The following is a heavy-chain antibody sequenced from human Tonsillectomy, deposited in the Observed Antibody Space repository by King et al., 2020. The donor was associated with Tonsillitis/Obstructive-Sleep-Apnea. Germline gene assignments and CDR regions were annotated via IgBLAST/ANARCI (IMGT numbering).Heavy chain of an antibody. D-gene: IGHD5-18*01. Sequence: VQLVQSGAEVKKPGASVKVSCKASGYTFTSYYMHWVRQAPGQGLEWMGIINPSGGSTSYAQKFQGRVTMTRDTSTSTVYMELSSLRSEDTAVYYCAREADAVVEGPGYSYGPHARYYYYMDVWGKGTTVTVSS. V-gene: IGHV1-46*01. CDR1: GYTFTSYY. CDR2: INPSGGST. J-gene: IGHJ6*03. CDR3: AREADAVVEGPGYSYGPHARYYYYMDV.